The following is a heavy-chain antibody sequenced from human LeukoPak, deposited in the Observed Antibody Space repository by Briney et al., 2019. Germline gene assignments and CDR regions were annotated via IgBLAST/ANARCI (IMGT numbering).Heavy chain of an antibody. CDR3: AKMYPRPTTGPPGYSSGWHLTDYYYYMDV. J-gene: IGHJ6*03. V-gene: IGHV3-30*02. Sequence: GGSLRLSCAASGFTFSSYGMHWVRQAPGKGLEWVAFIRYDGSNKYYADSVKGRFTISRDNSKNTLYLQMNSLRAEDTAVYYCAKMYPRPTTGPPGYSSGWHLTDYYYYMDVWGQGTLVTVSS. CDR1: GFTFSSYG. CDR2: IRYDGSNK. D-gene: IGHD6-19*01.